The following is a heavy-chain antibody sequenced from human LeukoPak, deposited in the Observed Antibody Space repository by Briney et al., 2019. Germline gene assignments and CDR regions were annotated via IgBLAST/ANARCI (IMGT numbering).Heavy chain of an antibody. CDR2: IYYSGST. CDR1: GGSISSSSYY. Sequence: SETLSLTCAVYGGSISSSSYYWGWIRQPPGKGLEWIGSIYYSGSTYYNPSLKSRVTISVDTSKNQFSLKLSSVTAADTAVYYCARRGSSGWDQFDYWGQGTLVTVSS. D-gene: IGHD6-19*01. CDR3: ARRGSSGWDQFDY. V-gene: IGHV4-39*01. J-gene: IGHJ4*02.